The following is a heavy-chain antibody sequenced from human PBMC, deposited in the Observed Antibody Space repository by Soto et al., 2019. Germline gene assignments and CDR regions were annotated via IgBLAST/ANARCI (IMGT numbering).Heavy chain of an antibody. CDR3: AKKYDIWTWRNTYYCYYMYV. CDR2: ISGSGGST. CDR1: GFTFSSYA. J-gene: IGHJ6*03. Sequence: EVQLLESGGGLVQPGGSLRLSCAASGFTFSSYAMSWVRQAPGKGLEWVSAISGSGGSTYYADSVKGRFTISRDYSKISLYRQMNSRMSQDTAAYSCAKKYDIWTWRNTYYCYYMYVWGKGTTVTVSS. V-gene: IGHV3-23*01. D-gene: IGHD3-9*01.